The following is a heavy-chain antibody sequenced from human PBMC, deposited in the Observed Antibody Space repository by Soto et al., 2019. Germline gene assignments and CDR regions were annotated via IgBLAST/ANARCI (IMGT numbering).Heavy chain of an antibody. D-gene: IGHD2-2*01. CDR2: LSYDGSNK. J-gene: IGHJ6*02. CDR3: AXVVPAAMYYYYGMDV. Sequence: QVQLVESGGGVVQPGRSLRLSCAASGFTFSTYAMHWVRQAPGKGLEWVAVLSYDGSNKYYADSVKGRFTISRDNSKNTLYLQMNSLRAEDTAVYYCAXVVPAAMYYYYGMDVWGQGTTVTVSS. V-gene: IGHV3-30*03. CDR1: GFTFSTYA.